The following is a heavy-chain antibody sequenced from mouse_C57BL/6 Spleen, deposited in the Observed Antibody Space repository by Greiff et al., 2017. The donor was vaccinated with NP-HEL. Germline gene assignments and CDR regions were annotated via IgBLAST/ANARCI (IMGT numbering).Heavy chain of an antibody. CDR3: ARARYDGYYFDY. Sequence: VQLQQPGAELVRPGSSVKLSCKASGYTFTSYWMHWVKQRPIQGLEWIGNIDPSDSETHYNQKFKDKATLTVDKSSSTAYMQLSSLTSEDSAVYYCARARYDGYYFDYWGQGTTLTVSS. CDR1: GYTFTSYW. D-gene: IGHD2-12*01. V-gene: IGHV1-52*01. CDR2: IDPSDSET. J-gene: IGHJ2*01.